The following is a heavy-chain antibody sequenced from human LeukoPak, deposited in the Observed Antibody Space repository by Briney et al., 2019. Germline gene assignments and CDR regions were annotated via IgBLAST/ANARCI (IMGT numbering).Heavy chain of an antibody. CDR3: ARDLVTVTKGFDI. J-gene: IGHJ3*02. CDR1: GFTFSSYA. V-gene: IGHV4-59*01. Sequence: GSLRLSCAASGFTFSSYAMNWIRQPPGKGLEWIGYISYIGSTNYNPSLKSRVTISIDTSRNQFSLRLSSVTAADTAVYYCARDLVTVTKGFDIWGQGTMVSVSS. CDR2: ISYIGST. D-gene: IGHD4-17*01.